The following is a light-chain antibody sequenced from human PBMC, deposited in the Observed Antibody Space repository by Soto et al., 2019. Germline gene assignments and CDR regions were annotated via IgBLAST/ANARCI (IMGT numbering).Light chain of an antibody. CDR2: AAS. J-gene: IGKJ1*01. CDR3: QQYGTSPQT. Sequence: EIVLTQSPGTLSLSPGERATLSCRASQSVSSSSLAWYQQKPGQAPRLLIYAASSRATGIPDRFSGSGSGTDFTLTISRLEPEDFAVYYCQQYGTSPQTFGHGTKVEI. CDR1: QSVSSSS. V-gene: IGKV3-20*01.